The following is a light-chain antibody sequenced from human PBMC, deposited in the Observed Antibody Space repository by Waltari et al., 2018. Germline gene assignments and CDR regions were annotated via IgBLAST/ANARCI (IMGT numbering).Light chain of an antibody. V-gene: IGLV2-11*01. J-gene: IGLJ3*02. CDR3: CSYAGRYTWV. CDR2: DVS. CDR1: SSDVGGYTY. Sequence: QSALTQPRPVSGSPGQSVPISCTGTSSDVGGYTYVSWYQQHPGKAPKFMIYDVSQRPSGVPDRFSGSKSANTASLTISGLQAEDEADYYCCSYAGRYTWVFGGGTKLTVL.